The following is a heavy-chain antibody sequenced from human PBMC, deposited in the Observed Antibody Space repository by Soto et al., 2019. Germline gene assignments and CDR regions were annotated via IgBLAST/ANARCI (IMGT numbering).Heavy chain of an antibody. D-gene: IGHD6-13*01. V-gene: IGHV3-15*01. CDR2: IKSKADGGTT. Sequence: GGSLRLSCTASGFTFGDYAMSWFRQAPGKGLEWVGCIKSKADGGTTDYAAPVKGRFTISRDDSKNTLYLQMNSLKTEDTAVYYCTTCSSWSIYGMDVWGQGTTVPSP. CDR1: GFTFGDYA. J-gene: IGHJ6*02. CDR3: TTCSSWSIYGMDV.